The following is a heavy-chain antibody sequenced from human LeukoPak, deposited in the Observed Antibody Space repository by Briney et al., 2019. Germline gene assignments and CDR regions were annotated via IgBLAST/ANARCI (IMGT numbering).Heavy chain of an antibody. CDR3: ARDTYGDGDY. CDR1: GFTFNSYA. J-gene: IGHJ4*02. Sequence: GRSLRLSCAASGFTFNSYAMHWVRQAPGKGLEWVAVISYDGSNKYYADSVKGRFTISRDNSKNTLYLQMNGLRAEDTAVYYCARDTYGDGDYWGQGTLVTVSS. V-gene: IGHV3-30-3*01. CDR2: ISYDGSNK. D-gene: IGHD4-17*01.